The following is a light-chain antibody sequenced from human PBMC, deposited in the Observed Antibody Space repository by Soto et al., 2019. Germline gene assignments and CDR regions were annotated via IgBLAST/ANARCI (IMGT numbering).Light chain of an antibody. CDR3: CSYAGSSTDVV. CDR2: EGS. Sequence: QSVLTQPASVSGSPGQSITISCTGTSSDVGSYNLVSWYQQRPGKAPKLMIYEGSKRPSGVSNRFSGSKSGNPASLTISGLQAEDEADYYCCSYAGSSTDVVFGGGTKVTVL. CDR1: SSDVGSYNL. V-gene: IGLV2-23*01. J-gene: IGLJ2*01.